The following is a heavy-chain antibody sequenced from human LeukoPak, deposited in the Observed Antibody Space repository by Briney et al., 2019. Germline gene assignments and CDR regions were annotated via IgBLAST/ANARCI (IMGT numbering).Heavy chain of an antibody. V-gene: IGHV2-5*01. J-gene: IGHJ3*02. D-gene: IGHD3-3*01. Sequence: SGPTLVNPTQTLTLTCTFSGFSLSTSGVGVGWIRQPPGKALEWLTLIYWNNDKHYSPSLESRLTITKATSKNQVVLTMTNMDPVDTATYYCAHRGFLEWLGAFDIWGQGTMIIVSS. CDR2: IYWNNDK. CDR3: AHRGFLEWLGAFDI. CDR1: GFSLSTSGVG.